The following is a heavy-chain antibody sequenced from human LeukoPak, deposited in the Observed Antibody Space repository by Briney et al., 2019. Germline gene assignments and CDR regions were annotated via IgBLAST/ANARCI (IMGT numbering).Heavy chain of an antibody. V-gene: IGHV3-30*18. CDR1: GFTFSSYG. D-gene: IGHD4-17*01. J-gene: IGHJ6*02. CDR2: ISYDGSNK. Sequence: GGSLRLSCAASGFTFSSYGMHWVRQAPGKGLEWVAVISYDGSNKYYADSVKGRFTISRDNSKNTLYLQMNSLRAEDTAVYYCAKDYTVTTFTYGMDVWGQGTAVTVSS. CDR3: AKDYTVTTFTYGMDV.